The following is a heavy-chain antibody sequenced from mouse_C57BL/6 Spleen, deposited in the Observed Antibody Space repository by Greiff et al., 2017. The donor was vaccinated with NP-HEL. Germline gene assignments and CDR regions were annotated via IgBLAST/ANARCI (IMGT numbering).Heavy chain of an antibody. D-gene: IGHD2-2*01. J-gene: IGHJ4*01. CDR2: ISSGGDYI. CDR1: GFTFSSYA. Sequence: EVHLVESGEGLVKPGGSLKLSCAASGFTFSSYAMSWVRQTPEKRLEWVAYISSGGDYIYYADTVKGRFTISRDNARNTLYLQMSSLKSEDTAMYYCTRDPRGYDSYAMDYWGQGTSVTVSS. V-gene: IGHV5-9-1*02. CDR3: TRDPRGYDSYAMDY.